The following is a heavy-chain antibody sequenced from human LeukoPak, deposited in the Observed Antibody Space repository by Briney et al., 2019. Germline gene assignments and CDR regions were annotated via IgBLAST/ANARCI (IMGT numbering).Heavy chain of an antibody. D-gene: IGHD2-2*01. CDR3: ARDLAIPIVVVPAARYFQH. J-gene: IGHJ1*01. V-gene: IGHV1-3*01. CDR2: INVGNNNT. CDR1: GYSFTNYA. Sequence: ASGTLSCTCSGYSFTNYALHWVRLAHGQGLGRMWGINVGNNNTKYSQKFQGRVTMTTDTSTSTAYMELRSLRSDDTAVYYCARDLAIPIVVVPAARYFQHWGQGTPVTVSS.